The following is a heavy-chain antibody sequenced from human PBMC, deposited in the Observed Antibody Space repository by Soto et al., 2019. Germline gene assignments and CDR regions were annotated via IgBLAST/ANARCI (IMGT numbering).Heavy chain of an antibody. CDR3: ASSKRSWDYYYYGMDV. CDR1: GFTFSSYA. CDR2: ISGSGGST. D-gene: IGHD6-13*01. J-gene: IGHJ6*02. V-gene: IGHV3-23*01. Sequence: VSLRLSCAASGFTFSSYAMSWVRQAPGKGLEWVSAISGSGGSTYYADSVKGRFTISRDNSKNTLYLQMNSLRAEDTAVYYCASSKRSWDYYYYGMDVWGQGTTVTVSS.